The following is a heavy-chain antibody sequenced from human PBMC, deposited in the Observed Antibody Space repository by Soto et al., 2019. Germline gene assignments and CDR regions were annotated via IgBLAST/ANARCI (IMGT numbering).Heavy chain of an antibody. CDR3: AREGIAVAGTDY. J-gene: IGHJ4*02. D-gene: IGHD6-19*01. V-gene: IGHV1-69*08. CDR1: GSTFSSYT. CDR2: IIPILGIA. Sequence: QVQLVQSGAEVKKPGSSVKVSCKASGSTFSSYTIRWVRQAPGQGLEWMGRIIPILGIANYAQKFQGRVTITADKSTSTAYMELSSLRSEDTAVYYCAREGIAVAGTDYWGQGTLVTVSS.